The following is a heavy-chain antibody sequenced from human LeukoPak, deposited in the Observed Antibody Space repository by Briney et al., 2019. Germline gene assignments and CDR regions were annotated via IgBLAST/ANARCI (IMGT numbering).Heavy chain of an antibody. V-gene: IGHV3-30*04. D-gene: IGHD5-18*01. Sequence: GGSLRLSCTASGFSFSSYPIHWVRQAPGKGLEWVSLISYDGSNEYYADSVKGRFTISRDNSKNTLHLQMNRLRSEDAALYYCARGYSHGSASFDYWGQGTRVTVS. J-gene: IGHJ4*02. CDR2: ISYDGSNE. CDR1: GFSFSSYP. CDR3: ARGYSHGSASFDY.